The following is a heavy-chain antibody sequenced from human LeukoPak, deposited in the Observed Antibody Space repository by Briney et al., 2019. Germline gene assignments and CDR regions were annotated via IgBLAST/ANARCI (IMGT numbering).Heavy chain of an antibody. V-gene: IGHV3-30*18. Sequence: GGSLRLSCAASGFTFSSYGMHWVRQAPGKGLEWVAVISYDGSNKYYADSVKGRFTISRDNSKNTLYLQMNSLRAEDTAVYYCAKDRYYYGSGSYYPCDYWGQGTLVTVSS. CDR2: ISYDGSNK. D-gene: IGHD3-10*01. CDR1: GFTFSSYG. J-gene: IGHJ4*02. CDR3: AKDRYYYGSGSYYPCDY.